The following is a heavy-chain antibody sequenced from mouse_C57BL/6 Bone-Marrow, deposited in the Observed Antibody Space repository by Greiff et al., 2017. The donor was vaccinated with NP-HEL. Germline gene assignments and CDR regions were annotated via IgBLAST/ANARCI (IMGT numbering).Heavy chain of an antibody. CDR2: IYPRDGST. J-gene: IGHJ3*01. CDR3: ARYYGSSYLAWFAY. CDR1: GYTFTDHT. D-gene: IGHD1-1*01. V-gene: IGHV1-78*01. Sequence: VHLVESDAELVKPGASVKISCKVSGYTFTDHTIHWMKQRPEQGLEWIGYIYPRDGSTKYNEKFKGKATLTADKSSSTAYMQLNSLTSEDSAVYFCARYYGSSYLAWFAYWGQGTLVTVSA.